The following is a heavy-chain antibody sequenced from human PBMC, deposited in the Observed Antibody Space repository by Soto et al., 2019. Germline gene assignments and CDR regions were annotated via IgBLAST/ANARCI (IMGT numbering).Heavy chain of an antibody. CDR3: TTELPMITFGGVVFDY. D-gene: IGHD3-16*01. CDR2: IKSKTDGGTT. CDR1: GFTFSNAW. J-gene: IGHJ4*02. V-gene: IGHV3-15*01. Sequence: EVQLVESGGGLVKPGGSLRLSCAASGFTFSNAWMSWVRQAPGKGLEWVGRIKSKTDGGTTDYAAPVKGRFPISRDDSKNTLYLQMNSLKTEDTAVYYCTTELPMITFGGVVFDYWGQGTLVTVSS.